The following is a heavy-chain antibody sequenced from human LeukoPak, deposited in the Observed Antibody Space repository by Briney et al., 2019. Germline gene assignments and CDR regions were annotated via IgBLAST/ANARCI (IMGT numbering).Heavy chain of an antibody. CDR3: ARDGRSGPHFDS. Sequence: GGSLRLSCAASGFTFSSHSMHWVRQAPGKGLEWVAHIWFDGSNKYFADSVKGRFTISRDNSKNTLYLQTNSLRAEDTAVYYCARDGRSGPHFDSWGQGTLVTVSS. CDR1: GFTFSSHS. J-gene: IGHJ4*02. CDR2: IWFDGSNK. D-gene: IGHD1-1*01. V-gene: IGHV3-33*01.